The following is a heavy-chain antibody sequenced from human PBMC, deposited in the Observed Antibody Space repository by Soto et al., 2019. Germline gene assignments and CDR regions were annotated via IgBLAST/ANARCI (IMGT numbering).Heavy chain of an antibody. CDR3: VSGSFSDYFYYMDV. J-gene: IGHJ6*02. CDR2: IYPGDSDT. V-gene: IGHV5-51*01. Sequence: LKISCKASGYSFTHYWIAWVRQMPGKGLEWMAIIYPGDSDTRYSPYFQGQVSISADRSINTAYLQWSSLKASDTAMYYCVSGSFSDYFYYMDVWGQGTTVTVSS. D-gene: IGHD3-10*01. CDR1: GYSFTHYW.